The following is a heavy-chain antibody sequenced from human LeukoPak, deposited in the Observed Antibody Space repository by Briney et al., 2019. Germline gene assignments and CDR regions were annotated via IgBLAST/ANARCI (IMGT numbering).Heavy chain of an antibody. CDR2: MNPNSGNT. CDR1: GYTFTSYD. V-gene: IGHV1-8*01. D-gene: IGHD2-21*02. CDR3: ARGIEMVTAGEYYFDY. J-gene: IGHJ4*02. Sequence: ASVKVSCKASGYTFTSYDINWVRQATGQGLEWMGWMNPNSGNTGYAQKFQGRATMTRNTSISTAYMELSSLRSEDTAVYYCARGIEMVTAGEYYFDYWGQGTLVTVSS.